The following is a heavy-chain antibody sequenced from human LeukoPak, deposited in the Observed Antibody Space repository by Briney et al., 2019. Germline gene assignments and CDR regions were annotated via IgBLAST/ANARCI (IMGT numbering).Heavy chain of an antibody. V-gene: IGHV3-23*01. J-gene: IGHJ4*02. CDR1: GFTFSSYA. CDR2: VTASGGNT. Sequence: PGGSLRLSCAASGFTFSSYAMGWVRQAPGKGLEWVSAVTASGGNTYYADSVKGRFAISRDNSKNTLYLQVNSLRAEDTAVYYCAKASPGVGGSGWRQTIDYWGQGTLVTVSS. CDR3: AKASPGVGGSGWRQTIDY. D-gene: IGHD6-19*01.